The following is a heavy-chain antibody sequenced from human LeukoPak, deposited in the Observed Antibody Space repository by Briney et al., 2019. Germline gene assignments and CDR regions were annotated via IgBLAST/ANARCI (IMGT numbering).Heavy chain of an antibody. D-gene: IGHD3-16*02. J-gene: IGHJ4*02. CDR3: ARGSGMITFGGVIVMGDF. CDR2: ISYDGSNK. V-gene: IGHV3-30-3*01. Sequence: PGGSLRLSCAASGFTFSSYAMHWVRQAPGKGLEWVAVISYDGSNKYYADSVKGRFTISRDNSKNTLYLQMNSLRAEDTAVYYCARGSGMITFGGVIVMGDFWGQGTLVTASS. CDR1: GFTFSSYA.